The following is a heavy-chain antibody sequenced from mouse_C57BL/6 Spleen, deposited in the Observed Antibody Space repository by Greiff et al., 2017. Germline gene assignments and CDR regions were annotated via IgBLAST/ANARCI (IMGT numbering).Heavy chain of an antibody. CDR2: IVPSDSYT. V-gene: IGHV1-59*01. CDR1: GYTFTSYW. CDR3: ARGSYYDYDGFDY. J-gene: IGHJ2*01. D-gene: IGHD2-4*01. Sequence: QVQLQQPGAELVRPGTSVKLSCKASGYTFTSYWMHWVKQRPGQGLEWIGVIVPSDSYTNYNQKFKGKATLTVDTSSSTAYMQLSSLTSEDSAVYYCARGSYYDYDGFDYWGQGTTLTVSS.